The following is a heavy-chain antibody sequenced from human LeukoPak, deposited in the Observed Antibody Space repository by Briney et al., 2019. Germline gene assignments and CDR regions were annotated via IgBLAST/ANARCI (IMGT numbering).Heavy chain of an antibody. CDR2: INHSGST. CDR1: GGSISSYY. V-gene: IGHV4-34*01. Sequence: SETLSLTCTVSGGSISSYYWSWIRQPPGKGLEWIGEINHSGSTNYNPSLKSRVTISVDTSKNQFSLKLSSVTAADTAVYYCARGPDVRYCSSTSCYVFGYWGQGTLVTVSS. J-gene: IGHJ4*02. CDR3: ARGPDVRYCSSTSCYVFGY. D-gene: IGHD2-2*01.